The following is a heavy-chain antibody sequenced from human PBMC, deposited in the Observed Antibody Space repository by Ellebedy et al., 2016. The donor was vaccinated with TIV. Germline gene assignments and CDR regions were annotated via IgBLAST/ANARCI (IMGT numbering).Heavy chain of an antibody. CDR3: ARALSSGWYLFDY. CDR1: GGSISSSSYY. D-gene: IGHD6-19*01. J-gene: IGHJ4*02. CDR2: IYYSGST. V-gene: IGHV4-39*01. Sequence: SETLSLXXTVSGGSISSSSYYWGWIRQPPGKGLEWIGSIYYSGSTYYNPSLKSRVTISVDTSKNQFSLKLSSVTAADTAVYYCARALSSGWYLFDYWGQGTLVTVS.